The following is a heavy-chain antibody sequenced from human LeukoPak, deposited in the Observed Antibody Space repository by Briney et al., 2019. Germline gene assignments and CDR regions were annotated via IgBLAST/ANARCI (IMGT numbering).Heavy chain of an antibody. D-gene: IGHD3-22*01. CDR1: GGSISSYY. CDR2: IYYSGTT. Sequence: SETLSLTCTVSGGSISSYYWSWIRQPPGKGLQWIGSIYYSGTTNYSASLKSRLTISVDTSKHQFSLKLRSVTAADTAVYYCARGGDSSGPNDYWGQGTLVTVSS. J-gene: IGHJ4*02. CDR3: ARGGDSSGPNDY. V-gene: IGHV4-59*01.